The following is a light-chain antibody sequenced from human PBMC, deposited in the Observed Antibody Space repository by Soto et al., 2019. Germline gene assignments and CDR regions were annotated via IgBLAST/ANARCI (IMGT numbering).Light chain of an antibody. CDR2: WAS. Sequence: DIVMTQSPDSLAVSLGERASINCRSNQSVLYSSNDKNYLAWYQQKPGQSPKLLIYWASSRESGVPARFSGSGSGTEFTLTISSLQAEGVAVYYCQQYYTTPFTFGPGTIVEIK. V-gene: IGKV4-1*01. J-gene: IGKJ3*01. CDR1: QSVLYSSNDKNY. CDR3: QQYYTTPFT.